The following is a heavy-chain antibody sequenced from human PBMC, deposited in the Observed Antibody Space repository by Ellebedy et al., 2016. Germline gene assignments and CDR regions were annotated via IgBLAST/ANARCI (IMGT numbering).Heavy chain of an antibody. CDR3: ARVHYYYYGMDV. J-gene: IGHJ6*02. V-gene: IGHV3-66*01. Sequence: GESLKISCAASGFTVSSNYMSWVRQAPGKGLEWVSVIYSGGSTYYADSVKGRFTISRDNSKNTLYLQMNSLRAEDTAVYYCARVHYYYYGMDVWGQGTTVTVSS. CDR2: IYSGGST. CDR1: GFTVSSNY.